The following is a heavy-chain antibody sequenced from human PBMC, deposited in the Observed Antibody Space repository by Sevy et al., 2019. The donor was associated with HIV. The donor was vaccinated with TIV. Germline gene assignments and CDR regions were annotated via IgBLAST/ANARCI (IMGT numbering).Heavy chain of an antibody. V-gene: IGHV3-23*01. CDR3: AKLYCGGDCYGRGSGNDAFDI. CDR1: GFTFSSYA. Sequence: GGSLRLSCAASGFTFSSYAMSWVRQAPGKGLEWVSIISGSGGSTYYADSVKGRFTISRDNSKNTLDLKMNSLRAEDTAVYYCAKLYCGGDCYGRGSGNDAFDIWGQGTMVTVSS. J-gene: IGHJ3*02. CDR2: ISGSGGST. D-gene: IGHD2-21*01.